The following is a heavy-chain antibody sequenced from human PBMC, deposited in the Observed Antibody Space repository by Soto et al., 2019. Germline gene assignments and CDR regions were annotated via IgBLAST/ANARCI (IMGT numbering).Heavy chain of an antibody. CDR1: GDSISSGGHY. CDR2: VSYSGST. CDR3: ARADSAAQYYFVY. V-gene: IGHV4-31*03. J-gene: IGHJ4*02. Sequence: QVQLQESGPGLVKPSQTLSLNCTVSGDSISSGGHYWNWIRQPPGKGLEWIGYVSYSGSTYYNPALRSRSALSVDTSENHFSLKLGSVTAADTAVYYCARADSAAQYYFVYWGQGPLVTVSS.